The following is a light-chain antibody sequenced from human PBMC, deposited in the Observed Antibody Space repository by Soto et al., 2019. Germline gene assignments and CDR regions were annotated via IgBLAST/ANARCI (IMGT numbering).Light chain of an antibody. CDR1: QSTSPT. Sequence: EIVVTQSPATLSVSPGERATLSCCASQSTSPTLAWYQQKPGQAPRLLIYGASTRATGIPARFSGSGSGTEFTLPISSLQSEDFAVYYCQPYNNWPPWTFGQGTKVEIK. J-gene: IGKJ1*01. CDR2: GAS. V-gene: IGKV3-15*01. CDR3: QPYNNWPPWT.